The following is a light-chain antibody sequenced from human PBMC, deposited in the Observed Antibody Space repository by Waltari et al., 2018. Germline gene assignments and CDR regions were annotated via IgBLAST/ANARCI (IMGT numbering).Light chain of an antibody. CDR3: CSYAGSYAHVV. Sequence: SALAQPASVSGSPGQSITISCTRVGDDLENYNFVSWYQQHPGTAPRLLIYEATKRPSGVSNRFSVSQSGNTASLTISGLQAEDEADYYCCSYAGSYAHVVFGGGTKLTVL. CDR2: EAT. CDR1: GDDLENYNF. V-gene: IGLV2-23*01. J-gene: IGLJ2*01.